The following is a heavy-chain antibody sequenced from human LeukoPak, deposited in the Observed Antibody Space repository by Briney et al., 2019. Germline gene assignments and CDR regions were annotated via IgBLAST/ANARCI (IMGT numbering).Heavy chain of an antibody. CDR1: GYTFTSYD. CDR2: MNPNSGNT. Sequence: ASVKVSCKASGYTFTSYDINWVRQATGQGLEWMGWMNPNSGNTGYAQKFQGRVTMTRNTSISTAYMGLSSLRSEDTAVYYCARRANYDILTGYSYYYGMDVWGQGTTVTVSS. CDR3: ARRANYDILTGYSYYYGMDV. J-gene: IGHJ6*02. V-gene: IGHV1-8*01. D-gene: IGHD3-9*01.